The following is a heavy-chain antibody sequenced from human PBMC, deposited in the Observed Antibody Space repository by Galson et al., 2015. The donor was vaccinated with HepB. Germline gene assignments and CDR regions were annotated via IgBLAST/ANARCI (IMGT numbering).Heavy chain of an antibody. Sequence: SLRLSCAASGFTFSSYWMHWVRQAPGKGLVWVSRINTDGSYTSYADSVKGRFTISRDNAKNTVYLEMNSLRTEDTSIYYCVRSSNFDTWGQGTLVTVSS. CDR3: VRSSNFDT. D-gene: IGHD2-2*01. CDR1: GFTFSSYW. J-gene: IGHJ4*02. V-gene: IGHV3-74*01. CDR2: INTDGSYT.